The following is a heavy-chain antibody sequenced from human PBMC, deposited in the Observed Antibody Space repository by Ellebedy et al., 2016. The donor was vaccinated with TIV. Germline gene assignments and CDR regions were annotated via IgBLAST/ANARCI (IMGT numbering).Heavy chain of an antibody. CDR1: GFTFSSYS. V-gene: IGHV3-21*01. J-gene: IGHJ4*02. CDR2: ISSSSYI. Sequence: GESLKISCAASGFTFSSYSMNWVRQAPRKGLEWVSSISSSSYIYYADSVKGRFTISRDNAKNALYLQMNSLRAEDTAVYYCAASPYCGGDCLVDYWGQGTLVTVSS. CDR3: AASPYCGGDCLVDY. D-gene: IGHD2-21*02.